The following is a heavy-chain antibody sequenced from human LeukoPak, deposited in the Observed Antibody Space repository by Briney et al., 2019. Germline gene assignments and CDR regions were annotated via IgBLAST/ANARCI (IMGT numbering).Heavy chain of an antibody. D-gene: IGHD6-13*01. J-gene: IGHJ4*02. Sequence: ASVKVSCKVSGYTLTELSMHWVRQAPGKGLEWMGGFDPEDGETIYAQKFQGRVTMTEDTSTDTAYMELSSLRSEDTAVYYCATGDGSGWWFDYWGQGTLVTVSS. CDR2: FDPEDGET. CDR3: ATGDGSGWWFDY. CDR1: GYTLTELS. V-gene: IGHV1-24*01.